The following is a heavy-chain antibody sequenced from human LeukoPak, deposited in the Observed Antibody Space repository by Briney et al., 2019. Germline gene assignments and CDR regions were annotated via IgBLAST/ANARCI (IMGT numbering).Heavy chain of an antibody. J-gene: IGHJ4*02. Sequence: PGGSLRLSCAASGFTFSSYSMNWVRQAPGRGLEWVSSITTSSSYIYYADSVKGRFTISRDNSNNTLYLQMNSLRAEDTGVYYCAKDRETTASGTFDYWGQGTLVTVSS. CDR2: ITTSSSYI. CDR3: AKDRETTASGTFDY. D-gene: IGHD6-13*01. CDR1: GFTFSSYS. V-gene: IGHV3-21*03.